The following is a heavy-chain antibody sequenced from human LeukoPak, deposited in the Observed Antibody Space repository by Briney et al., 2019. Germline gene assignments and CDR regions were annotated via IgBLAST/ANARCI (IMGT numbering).Heavy chain of an antibody. J-gene: IGHJ3*02. D-gene: IGHD3-3*01. Sequence: SETLSLACTVSGGSINSYYWSWIRQSPGKGLEWIAYISNSGSTNYNPSLKSRVTISVDRSKNRFSLKLSSVTAADTAVYYCARGFTIFGVVNRGGAFDIWGQGTMVTVSS. CDR1: GGSINSYY. CDR2: ISNSGST. V-gene: IGHV4-59*12. CDR3: ARGFTIFGVVNRGGAFDI.